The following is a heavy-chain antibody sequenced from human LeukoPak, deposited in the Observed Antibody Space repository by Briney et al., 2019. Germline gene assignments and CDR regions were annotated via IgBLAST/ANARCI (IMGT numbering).Heavy chain of an antibody. V-gene: IGHV5-51*01. Sequence: GESLRISCKGSGYSFTSYWIGWVRQMPGKGLEWMGIIYPGDSDTRYSPSFQGQVTISADKSISTAYLQWSSLKASGTAMYYCARHPRLWYYDFWSGYYYFDYWGQGTLVTVSS. CDR3: ARHPRLWYYDFWSGYYYFDY. CDR1: GYSFTSYW. D-gene: IGHD3-3*01. J-gene: IGHJ4*02. CDR2: IYPGDSDT.